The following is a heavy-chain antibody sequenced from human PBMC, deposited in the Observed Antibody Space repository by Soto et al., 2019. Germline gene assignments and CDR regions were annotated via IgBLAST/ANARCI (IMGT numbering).Heavy chain of an antibody. CDR1: GFTFSSYW. J-gene: IGHJ4*02. D-gene: IGHD5-12*01. Sequence: LSLTCAASGFTFSSYWMHWVRQAPGKGLVWVSRINSDGSSTSYADSVKGRFTISRDNAKNTLYLQMNSLRAEDTAVYYCAITHVPPVGYSGYDPGLTDYWGQGTLVTVSS. CDR2: INSDGSST. CDR3: AITHVPPVGYSGYDPGLTDY. V-gene: IGHV3-74*01.